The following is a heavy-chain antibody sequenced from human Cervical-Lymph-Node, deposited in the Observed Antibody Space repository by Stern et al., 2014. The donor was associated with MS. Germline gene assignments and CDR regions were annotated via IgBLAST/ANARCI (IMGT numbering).Heavy chain of an antibody. V-gene: IGHV1-3*01. CDR1: GYTFTNYV. Sequence: QVQLVQSGAEVKKPGASVKVSCKASGYTFTNYVMHWVRQAPGQGLEWMGWINAGNGNTQYSQKFQDRLSITRDTSASTAYMDLSSLRSEDTAVYYCSREDYWGHGTLVTVSS. J-gene: IGHJ4*01. CDR3: SREDY. CDR2: INAGNGNT.